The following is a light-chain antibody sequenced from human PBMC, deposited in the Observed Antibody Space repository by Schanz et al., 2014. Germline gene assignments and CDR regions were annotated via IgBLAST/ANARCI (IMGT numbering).Light chain of an antibody. V-gene: IGLV7-43*01. CDR2: TTT. CDR1: TGAVTSGYY. CDR3: LLYYGGPVA. Sequence: QTVVTQEPSLTVSPGGTVTLTCASSTGAVTSGYYSSWFQQKPGQAPRPLIYTTTSRHSWTPARFSASLLGGKSALTLSGAQPEDEAHYYCLLYYGGPVAFGGGTKLTVL. J-gene: IGLJ2*01.